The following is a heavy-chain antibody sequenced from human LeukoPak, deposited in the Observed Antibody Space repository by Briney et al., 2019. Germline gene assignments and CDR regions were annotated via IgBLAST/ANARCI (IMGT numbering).Heavy chain of an antibody. D-gene: IGHD1-26*01. CDR1: GFTFSSYA. Sequence: GRSLRLSCAASGFTFSSYAMHWVRQAPGKGLEWVAVISYDGSNKYYADSVKGRFTISRDNSKNTLYLQMNSLRAEDTAVYYCAKFGLAGGTPPQGYYYGMDVWGQGTTVTVSS. V-gene: IGHV3-30*18. J-gene: IGHJ6*02. CDR2: ISYDGSNK. CDR3: AKFGLAGGTPPQGYYYGMDV.